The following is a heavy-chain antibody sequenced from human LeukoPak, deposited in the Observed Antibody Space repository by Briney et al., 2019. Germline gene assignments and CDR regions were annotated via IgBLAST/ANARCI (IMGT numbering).Heavy chain of an antibody. CDR2: IYHSGST. V-gene: IGHV4-4*02. CDR3: ARAGSANWGSDGDFKF. Sequence: SSETLSLTCAVSGGSISSSNWWSWVRQPPGKGLEWIGEIYHSGSTNYNRSLKSRVTISVDKSKNQFSLQLSSVTTADTAVYYCARAGSANWGSDGDFKFWGQGTLVTVSS. D-gene: IGHD7-27*01. J-gene: IGHJ4*02. CDR1: GGSISSSNW.